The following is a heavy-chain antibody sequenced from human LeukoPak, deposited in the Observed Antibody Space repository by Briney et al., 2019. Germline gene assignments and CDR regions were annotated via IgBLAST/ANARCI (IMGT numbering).Heavy chain of an antibody. Sequence: GESLKISCKASGYSFSNWWIGWVRQMPGKGLEWMGIIYPGDSDTTYSPSFQGQVTISADKSITTAYLQWGSLKASDTAMHYCVRFSDYWGQGTLVTVSS. CDR2: IYPGDSDT. J-gene: IGHJ4*02. CDR3: VRFSDY. V-gene: IGHV5-51*01. CDR1: GYSFSNWW.